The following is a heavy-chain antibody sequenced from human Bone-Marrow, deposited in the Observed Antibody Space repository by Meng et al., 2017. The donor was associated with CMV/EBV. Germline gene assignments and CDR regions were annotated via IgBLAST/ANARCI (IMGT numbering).Heavy chain of an antibody. CDR3: ARPYYYDSSGYYYYYYGMDV. V-gene: IGHV3-21*01. Sequence: GESLKISCAASGFTFSSYSMNWVRQAPGKGLEWVSSISSSSSYIYYADSVKGRFTISRDNAKNSLYLQMNSLRAEDTAVYYCARPYYYDSSGYYYYYYGMDVWGQGTTVTVSS. CDR1: GFTFSSYS. CDR2: ISSSSSYI. D-gene: IGHD3-22*01. J-gene: IGHJ6*02.